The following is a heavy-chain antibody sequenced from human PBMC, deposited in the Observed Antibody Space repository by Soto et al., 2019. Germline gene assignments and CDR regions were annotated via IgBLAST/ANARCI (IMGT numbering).Heavy chain of an antibody. Sequence: EVQLVESGGGLVKPGGSLRLSCAASGFTFSSYSMNWVRQAPGKGLEWVSSISSSSSYIYYADSVKGRFTISRDNAKNSLYLQMNSLRAEDTAVYYCARPFDWLLFDAFDIWGQGTMVTVSS. CDR3: ARPFDWLLFDAFDI. V-gene: IGHV3-21*01. CDR2: ISSSSSYI. D-gene: IGHD3-9*01. CDR1: GFTFSSYS. J-gene: IGHJ3*02.